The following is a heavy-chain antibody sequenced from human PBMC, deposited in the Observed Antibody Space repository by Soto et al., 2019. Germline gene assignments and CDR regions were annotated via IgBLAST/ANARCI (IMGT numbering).Heavy chain of an antibody. Sequence: QVQLQESGPGLVKPSETLSLTCTVSGGSISSYYWSWIRQPPGKGLEWIGYIYYSGSTNYNPSLKSRVTISVDTSKNQFSLKLSSVTAADTAVDYCARRLGTPSTSGWYFDLWGRGTLVTVSS. CDR3: ARRLGTPSTSGWYFDL. CDR1: GGSISSYY. J-gene: IGHJ2*01. V-gene: IGHV4-59*01. D-gene: IGHD1-7*01. CDR2: IYYSGST.